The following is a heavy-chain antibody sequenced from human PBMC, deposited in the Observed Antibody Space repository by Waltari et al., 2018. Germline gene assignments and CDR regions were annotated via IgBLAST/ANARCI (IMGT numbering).Heavy chain of an antibody. D-gene: IGHD3-16*02. V-gene: IGHV1-2*06. Sequence: QVQLVQSGAEVKKPGASVKVSCKASGYTLTGYYMHWVRQAPGQALEWMGRINPNSGGTNYAQKFQGRVTMTRDTSISTAYMELSRLRSDDTAVYYCASFMITFGGVIVSHDYWGQGTLVTVSS. CDR3: ASFMITFGGVIVSHDY. CDR1: GYTLTGYY. CDR2: INPNSGGT. J-gene: IGHJ4*02.